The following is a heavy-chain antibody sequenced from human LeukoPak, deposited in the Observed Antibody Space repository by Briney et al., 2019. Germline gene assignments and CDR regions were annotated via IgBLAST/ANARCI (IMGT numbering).Heavy chain of an antibody. CDR3: ARHYYGDSAPNFDY. J-gene: IGHJ4*02. D-gene: IGHD4-17*01. Sequence: SETLSLTCTVSGGSINSNNYCWGWIRQPPGKGLEWIATIFNTGSTNYNPSLKSRVSISVDTSKNQFSLKLSSVTAADTAVYYCARHYYGDSAPNFDYWGQGTLDTVSS. CDR1: GGSINSNNYC. V-gene: IGHV4-39*01. CDR2: IFNTGST.